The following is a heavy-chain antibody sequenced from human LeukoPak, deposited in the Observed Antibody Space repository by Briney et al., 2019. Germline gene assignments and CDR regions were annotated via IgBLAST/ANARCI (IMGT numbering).Heavy chain of an antibody. D-gene: IGHD3-3*01. Sequence: GGSLRLSCAATGFSFGDYFMTWVRQAPGKGLEWISYISGGTTYINHADSVKGRFTISRDNAKNSLYLQMNSLRAEDTAVYYCARDRESGYYIAYYYYGMDVWGQGTTVTVSS. CDR1: GFSFGDYF. CDR3: ARDRESGYYIAYYYYGMDV. CDR2: ISGGTTYI. J-gene: IGHJ6*02. V-gene: IGHV3-11*05.